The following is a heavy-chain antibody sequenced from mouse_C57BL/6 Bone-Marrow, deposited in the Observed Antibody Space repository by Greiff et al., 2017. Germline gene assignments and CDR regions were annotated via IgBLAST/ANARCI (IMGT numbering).Heavy chain of an antibody. J-gene: IGHJ1*03. Sequence: EVKLVESGGGLVQSGRSLRLSCATSGFTFSDFYMEWVRQAPGKGLEWIAASRNKANDYTTEYSASVKGRFIVSRDTSHSILYIQMNALRAEDTAIYYCARDAPYWYFDVWGTGTTVTVSS. CDR1: GFTFSDFY. CDR3: ARDAPYWYFDV. CDR2: SRNKANDYTT. V-gene: IGHV7-1*01.